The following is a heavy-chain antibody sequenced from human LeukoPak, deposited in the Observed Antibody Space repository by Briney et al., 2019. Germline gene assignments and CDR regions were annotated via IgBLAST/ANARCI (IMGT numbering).Heavy chain of an antibody. CDR1: AYTFTSYG. CDR3: ARDQGGGAFDI. CDR2: ISAYKGNT. D-gene: IGHD2-15*01. J-gene: IGHJ3*02. Sequence: GASVKVSCKASAYTFTSYGITWVRQAPGQGLEWMGWISAYKGNTNYPQKFQGRATMTTDPATSTAYMELRSLRSDDTAVYYCARDQGGGAFDIWGQGTMVTVSS. V-gene: IGHV1-18*01.